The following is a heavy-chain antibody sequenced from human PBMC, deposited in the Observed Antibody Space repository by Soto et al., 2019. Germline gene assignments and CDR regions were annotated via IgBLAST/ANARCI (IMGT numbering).Heavy chain of an antibody. V-gene: IGHV3-23*01. CDR3: ARDLCVAAAGSGGSYGMDV. J-gene: IGHJ6*02. CDR2: ISGSGGST. D-gene: IGHD6-13*01. CDR1: GFTFSSYA. Sequence: EVQLLESGGGLVQPGGSLRLSCAASGFTFSSYAMSWVRQAPGKGLEWVSAISGSGGSTYYADSVKGRFTISRDNSKNTLYLQMNSLRAEDTAVYYCARDLCVAAAGSGGSYGMDVWGQGTTVTVSS.